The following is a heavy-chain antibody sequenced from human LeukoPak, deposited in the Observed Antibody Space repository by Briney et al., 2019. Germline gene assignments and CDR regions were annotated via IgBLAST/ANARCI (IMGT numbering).Heavy chain of an antibody. J-gene: IGHJ3*02. CDR2: TYYGGNT. CDR1: GGSISSSSYY. Sequence: SETLSLTCTVSGGSISSSSYYWGWIRQPPGKGLEWIGNTYYGGNTYYNPSLKSRVTISVDTSKNQFSLELNSVTAADTAVYYCAREWELLFCAFDIWGQGTMVTVSS. V-gene: IGHV4-39*02. D-gene: IGHD1-26*01. CDR3: AREWELLFCAFDI.